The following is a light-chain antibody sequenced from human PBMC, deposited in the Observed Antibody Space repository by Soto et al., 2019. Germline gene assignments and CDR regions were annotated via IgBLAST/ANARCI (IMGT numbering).Light chain of an antibody. V-gene: IGLV2-14*01. Sequence: QSALTQPASVSGSPGQSITISCTGTSSDVGYYNYVSWYQQHPGKAPKLMIYEVTNRPSGVSNRFSGSKSCNTASLTISGLRAEDEADYYCSSYTSSSTWVFGGGTKVTVL. J-gene: IGLJ3*02. CDR3: SSYTSSSTWV. CDR2: EVT. CDR1: SSDVGYYNY.